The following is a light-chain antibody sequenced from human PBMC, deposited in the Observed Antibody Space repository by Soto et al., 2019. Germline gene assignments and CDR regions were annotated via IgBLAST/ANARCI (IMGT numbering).Light chain of an antibody. CDR2: DTS. CDR3: QQRSRWPWT. V-gene: IGKV3-11*01. Sequence: EIVLTQSPATLSLSPGERATLSCRASQTIGNFLAWYQQKPGQPPRLLIYDTSNRATGTPARFSGGESGAEFTLTISSLDPEDFAVYYCQQRSRWPWTFGQGTKVEI. CDR1: QTIGNF. J-gene: IGKJ1*01.